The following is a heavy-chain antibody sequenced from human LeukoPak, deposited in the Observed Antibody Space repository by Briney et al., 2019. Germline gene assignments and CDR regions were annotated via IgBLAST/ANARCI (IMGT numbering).Heavy chain of an antibody. CDR1: GYTFTKYG. V-gene: IGHV1-18*01. Sequence: GASVKVSCKASGYTFTKYGITWVRQAPGQGLEWMVWISTYNGNTNYAQKLQGRVTMTTDTSTSTAYMELRSLISDDAAVYYCARGDDYGDYWGLYWGQGTLVTVSS. J-gene: IGHJ4*02. CDR3: ARGDDYGDYWGLY. D-gene: IGHD4-17*01. CDR2: ISTYNGNT.